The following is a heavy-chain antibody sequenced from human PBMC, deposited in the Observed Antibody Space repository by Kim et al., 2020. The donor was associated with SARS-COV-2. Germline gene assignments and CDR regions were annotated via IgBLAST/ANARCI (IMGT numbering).Heavy chain of an antibody. V-gene: IGHV4-59*01. CDR2: ISYSGST. Sequence: SETLSLTCTVSGGSINSDYWSWIRQPPGKGLEWIGYISYSGSTTYTASLQSRVTISIASSKSQFSLKMTSVTAADTAMYYCARDKIGVGSHVWGQGTLVTVSS. CDR3: ARDKIGVGSHV. D-gene: IGHD3-10*01. CDR1: GGSINSDY. J-gene: IGHJ4*02.